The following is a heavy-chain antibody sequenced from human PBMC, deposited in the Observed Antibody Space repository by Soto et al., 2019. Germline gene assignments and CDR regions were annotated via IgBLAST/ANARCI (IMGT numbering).Heavy chain of an antibody. D-gene: IGHD3-9*01. J-gene: IGHJ6*02. CDR3: ARADYEILTGSYAMDV. V-gene: IGHV4-4*07. CDR1: GDSLGNYY. Sequence: SETLSLTCTVSGDSLGNYYWFWIRQPVGKGLEWIGRVSSSGNTNANPTLNSRATMSIDTSKNQFSLRLRSVTAADTAVYYYARADYEILTGSYAMDVWGQGTTVTVSS. CDR2: VSSSGNT.